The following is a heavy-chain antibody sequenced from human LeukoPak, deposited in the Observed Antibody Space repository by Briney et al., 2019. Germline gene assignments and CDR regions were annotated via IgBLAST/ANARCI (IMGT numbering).Heavy chain of an antibody. CDR1: GFTFSTYA. CDR3: AKVSPGLTVVTTTRIRFDY. J-gene: IGHJ4*02. D-gene: IGHD4-23*01. CDR2: ISGSGGST. V-gene: IGHV3-23*01. Sequence: GGSLRPSCAASGFTFSTYAMGWVRQAPGKGLEWVSAISGSGGSTYYVDSVKGRFTISRDNSKNTLYLQMNSLRAEDTAVYYCAKVSPGLTVVTTTRIRFDYWGQGTLVTVSS.